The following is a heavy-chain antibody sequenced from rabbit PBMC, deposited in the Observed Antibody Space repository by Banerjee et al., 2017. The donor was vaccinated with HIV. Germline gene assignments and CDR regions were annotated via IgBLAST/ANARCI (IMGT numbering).Heavy chain of an antibody. J-gene: IGHJ4*01. Sequence: QLVESGGGLVQPGGSLALTCKASGFSFSSGLPMCWVRQAPGKGLEWIASVDTGDGTTYYASWVNGRFTISKTSSTTVTLQMTSLTAADTATYFCARDTWNERNLWGQGTLVTVS. CDR3: ARDTWNERNL. V-gene: IGHV1S45*01. CDR2: VDTGDGTT. CDR1: GFSFSSGLP.